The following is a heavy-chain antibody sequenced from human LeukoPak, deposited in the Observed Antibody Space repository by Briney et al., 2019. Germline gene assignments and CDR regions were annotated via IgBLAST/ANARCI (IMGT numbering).Heavy chain of an antibody. CDR2: ISGSGYST. J-gene: IGHJ4*02. CDR1: GFSFSSYA. V-gene: IGHV3-23*01. Sequence: GGSLRLSCATSGFSFSSYAMSWVRQAPGKGLEWVSVISGSGYSTYYADSVKGRFTISRDNSKNTLYLQMNSLRAEDTAVYYCAKDQSIGYCSSTSCYTSGYWGQGTLVTVSS. D-gene: IGHD2-2*02. CDR3: AKDQSIGYCSSTSCYTSGY.